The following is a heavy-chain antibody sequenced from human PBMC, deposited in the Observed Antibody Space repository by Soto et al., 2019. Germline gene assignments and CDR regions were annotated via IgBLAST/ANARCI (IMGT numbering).Heavy chain of an antibody. V-gene: IGHV3-23*01. CDR3: ERRGSGSYFDY. CDR1: EFTFSSYA. Sequence: VQLLESGGGVVQPGGSLRLSCAASEFTFSSYAMRWVRQAPGKGLEWVSAISGSGDSTYYADSVKGRFTTSRDNSKNTLYLQMNSLRAEDTAVYYCERRGSGSYFDYWGQGTLVTVSS. J-gene: IGHJ4*02. CDR2: ISGSGDST. D-gene: IGHD1-26*01.